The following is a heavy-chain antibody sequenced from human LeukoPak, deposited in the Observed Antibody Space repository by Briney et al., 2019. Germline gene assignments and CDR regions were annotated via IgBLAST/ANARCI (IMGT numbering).Heavy chain of an antibody. V-gene: IGHV3-7*01. CDR1: GFTFSSYW. D-gene: IGHD3-22*01. Sequence: GGSLRLSCAASGFTFSSYWMSWVRQAPGKGLEWVANIKQDGSEKYYVDSVKGRFTISRDNAKNSLYLQMNSLRAEDTAVYYCARARLSSGYYMRYWGQGTLVTVSS. J-gene: IGHJ4*02. CDR2: IKQDGSEK. CDR3: ARARLSSGYYMRY.